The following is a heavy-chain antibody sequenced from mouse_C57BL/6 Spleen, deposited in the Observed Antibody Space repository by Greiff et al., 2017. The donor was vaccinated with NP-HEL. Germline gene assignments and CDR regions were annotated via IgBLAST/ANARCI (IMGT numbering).Heavy chain of an antibody. CDR3: ARITTVVATYPSYFDY. Sequence: VKLVESGPGLVAPSQSLSITCTVSGFSLTSYAISWVRQPPGKGLEWLGVIWTGGGTNYNSALKSRLSISKDNSKSQVFLKMNSLQTDDTARYYCARITTVVATYPSYFDYWGQGTTLTVSS. CDR2: IWTGGGT. D-gene: IGHD1-1*01. J-gene: IGHJ2*01. CDR1: GFSLTSYA. V-gene: IGHV2-9-1*01.